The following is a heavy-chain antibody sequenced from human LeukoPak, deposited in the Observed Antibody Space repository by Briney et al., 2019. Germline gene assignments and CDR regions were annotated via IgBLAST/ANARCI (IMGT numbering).Heavy chain of an antibody. V-gene: IGHV3-23*01. CDR3: AKGRDSSGYGWFDP. Sequence: GGSLRLSCAASGFTFSSYAMGWVRQAPGKGLEWVSAISGSGGSTYYADSVKGRFTISRDNSKNTLYLQMNSLRAEDTAVYYCAKGRDSSGYGWFDPWGQGTLVTVSS. D-gene: IGHD3-22*01. CDR1: GFTFSSYA. CDR2: ISGSGGST. J-gene: IGHJ5*02.